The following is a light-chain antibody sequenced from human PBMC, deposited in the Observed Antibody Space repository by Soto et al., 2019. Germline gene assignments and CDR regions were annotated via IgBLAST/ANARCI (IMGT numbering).Light chain of an antibody. CDR2: DVS. J-gene: IGLJ1*01. V-gene: IGLV2-14*01. Sequence: QSALTQPASVSGSPGQSITISCTGTSSDVGGYNYVSWYQQHPGKAPKLMFYDVSNRPSGVSNRFSGSKSGNTASLTISGLQAEDEAHYYCSSYTSSSTPYVFGTGTKLTVL. CDR1: SSDVGGYNY. CDR3: SSYTSSSTPYV.